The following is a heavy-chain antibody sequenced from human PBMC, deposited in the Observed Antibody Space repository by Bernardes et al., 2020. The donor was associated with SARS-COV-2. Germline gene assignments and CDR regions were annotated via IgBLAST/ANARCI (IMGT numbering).Heavy chain of an antibody. CDR2: IWYDGSNK. CDR1: GFTFSSYG. D-gene: IGHD1-26*01. J-gene: IGHJ4*02. CDR3: AREGISGSYYKRGCDY. V-gene: IGHV3-33*01. Sequence: GGSLIRSCAASGFTFSSYGMHWVRQAPGQGLEWVAVIWYDGSNKYYADSVKGRFTISRDNSKNTLYLQMNSLRAEDTAVYYCAREGISGSYYKRGCDYWGQGTLVTVSS.